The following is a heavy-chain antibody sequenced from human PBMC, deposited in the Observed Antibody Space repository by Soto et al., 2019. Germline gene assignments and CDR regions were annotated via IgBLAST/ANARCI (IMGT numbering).Heavy chain of an antibody. CDR1: GGSISSSSYY. CDR3: ARHRSQYSSSWYGYYYYGMDV. D-gene: IGHD6-13*01. V-gene: IGHV4-39*01. CDR2: IYYSGST. J-gene: IGHJ6*02. Sequence: SETRSLTCTGSGGSISSSSYYWGWIRQPPGKGLEWIGSIYYSGSTYYNPSLKSRVTISVDTSKNQFSLKLSSVTAADTAVYYCARHRSQYSSSWYGYYYYGMDVWGQGTTVT.